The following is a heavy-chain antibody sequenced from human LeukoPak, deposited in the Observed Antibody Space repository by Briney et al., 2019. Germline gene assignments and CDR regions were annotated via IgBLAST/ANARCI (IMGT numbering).Heavy chain of an antibody. D-gene: IGHD3-10*01. J-gene: IGHJ4*02. V-gene: IGHV4-4*07. CDR2: IYTSGST. CDR3: ARETPRGVRDY. CDR1: GDSMSDYF. Sequence: SETLSLTCTVSGDSMSDYFWTWIRQPAGKGLEWIGRIYTSGSTNYNPSLKSRVTMSVDTSKNQFSLKLSSVTAADTAVYYCARETPRGVRDYWGQGTLVTVSS.